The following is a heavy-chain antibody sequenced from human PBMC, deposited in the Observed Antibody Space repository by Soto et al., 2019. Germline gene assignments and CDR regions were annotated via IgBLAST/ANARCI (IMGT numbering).Heavy chain of an antibody. CDR2: INSDGSSA. CDR3: AKGVPAATRYFQH. Sequence: PVGSLRLSCAASGFSFSSYWMHWVRHAPGKGLVWVSRINSDGSSATYADSVKGRFTISRDNAKNTLYLQMNSLTPEDTAVYYCAKGVPAATRYFQHWGQGTLVTVS. V-gene: IGHV3-74*01. D-gene: IGHD2-2*01. J-gene: IGHJ1*01. CDR1: GFSFSSYW.